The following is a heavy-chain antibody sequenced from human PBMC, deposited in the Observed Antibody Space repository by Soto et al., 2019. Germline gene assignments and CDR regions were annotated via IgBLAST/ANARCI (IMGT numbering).Heavy chain of an antibody. CDR1: GFTFSDYF. D-gene: IGHD6-19*01. Sequence: ELQLVDSGGALVQPGESLRLSCAASGFTFSDYFMTWVRQAPGKGLEWVANIKQDGNERYYVDSVKGRFTISRDNAKNSLSLQMNALRAEDTAVYYCAIGHWLGCWGQGTLVTVSS. J-gene: IGHJ4*02. CDR3: AIGHWLGC. V-gene: IGHV3-7*01. CDR2: IKQDGNER.